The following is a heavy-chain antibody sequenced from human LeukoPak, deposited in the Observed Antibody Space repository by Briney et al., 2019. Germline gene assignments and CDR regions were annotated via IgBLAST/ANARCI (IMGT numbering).Heavy chain of an antibody. CDR3: ARYATRNGPNWFDP. V-gene: IGHV4-59*01. CDR1: GGSINGYY. CDR2: IHSTGTT. J-gene: IGHJ5*01. Sequence: SETLSLTCGVSGGSINGYYWGWIRQPPGKGLEWIGWIHSTGTTKYDPSLTGRVTISVTTSKNQFSLKLTSVTAADTAFYYCARYATRNGPNWFDPWGQGTMVTVSS. D-gene: IGHD2-8*01.